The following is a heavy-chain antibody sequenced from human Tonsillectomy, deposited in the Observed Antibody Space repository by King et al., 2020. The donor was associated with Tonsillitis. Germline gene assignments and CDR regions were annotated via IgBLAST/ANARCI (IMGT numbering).Heavy chain of an antibody. D-gene: IGHD3-10*01. CDR2: ISYDGSNK. J-gene: IGHJ4*02. CDR3: ARGGDMVRGVIVDY. CDR1: GFTFSSYA. V-gene: IGHV3-30-3*01. Sequence: VQLVESGGGVVQPGRSLRLSCAASGFTFSSYAMHWVRQAPGKGLEWVAVISYDGSNKYYADSVKGRFTISRDNAKNTLYLQMNSRRAEDTAVYYCARGGDMVRGVIVDYWGQGTLVTVSS.